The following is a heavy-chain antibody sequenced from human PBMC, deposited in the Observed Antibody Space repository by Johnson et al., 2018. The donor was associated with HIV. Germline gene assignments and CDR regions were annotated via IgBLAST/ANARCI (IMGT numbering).Heavy chain of an antibody. J-gene: IGHJ3*01. V-gene: IGHV3-30*04. Sequence: QEQLVESGGGVVQPGRSLRLSCAASGFTFSSYALHWVRQAPGKGLEWVAVISYDGRDAYYADSVKGRFTISRDNSKNTLYLQMNSLRADDTAVYYCARSRWADDAFDGWGQGTMVTVSS. CDR1: GFTFSSYA. CDR2: ISYDGRDA. CDR3: ARSRWADDAFDG. D-gene: IGHD1-26*01.